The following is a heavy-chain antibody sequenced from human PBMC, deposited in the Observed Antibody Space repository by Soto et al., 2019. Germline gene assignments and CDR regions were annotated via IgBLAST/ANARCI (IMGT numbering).Heavy chain of an antibody. D-gene: IGHD4-17*01. CDR2: IYYSGST. J-gene: IGHJ5*02. CDR3: ARDDYGDYGYNWFDP. Sequence: QVQLQESGPGLVKPSQTLSLTCTVSGGSISSGGYYWSWIRQHPGKGLEWIGYIYYSGSTYYNPSLQSRVTISVDTSKNQFSLKLSSVTAADTAVYYCARDDYGDYGYNWFDPWGQGTLVTVSS. CDR1: GGSISSGGYY. V-gene: IGHV4-31*03.